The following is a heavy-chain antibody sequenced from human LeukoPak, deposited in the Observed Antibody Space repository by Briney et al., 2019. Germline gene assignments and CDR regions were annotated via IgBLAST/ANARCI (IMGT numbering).Heavy chain of an antibody. CDR1: GYTFTGYY. J-gene: IGHJ4*02. CDR2: INPNSGGT. D-gene: IGHD6-13*01. Sequence: ASVKVSCKTSGYTFTGYYIHWVREAPGQGLEWMGWINPNSGGTNYAQKFQGRVTMTRDTSISTAYMELSRLTSDDTAVYYCTRGQATSWYVYWGQGTLVTVSS. V-gene: IGHV1-2*02. CDR3: TRGQATSWYVY.